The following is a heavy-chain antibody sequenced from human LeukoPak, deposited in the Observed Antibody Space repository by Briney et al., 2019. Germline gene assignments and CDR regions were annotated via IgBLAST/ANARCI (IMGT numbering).Heavy chain of an antibody. V-gene: IGHV3-9*01. CDR3: AKDHGSIVATSTFDY. CDR1: GFTFDDYA. CDR2: ISWNSGSI. J-gene: IGHJ4*02. D-gene: IGHD5-12*01. Sequence: GRSLRLSCAASGFTFDDYAMHWVRQAPGKGLEWVSGISWNSGSIGYADSVKGRFTISRDNAKNSLYLQMNSLRAEDTALYYCAKDHGSIVATSTFDYWGQGTLVTVSS.